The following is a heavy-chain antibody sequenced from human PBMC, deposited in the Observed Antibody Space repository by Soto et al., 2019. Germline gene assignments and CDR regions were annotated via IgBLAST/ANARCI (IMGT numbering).Heavy chain of an antibody. CDR3: ARDFDREVGTITSPNYHFYFGMDV. Sequence: ASVKVSCKASGGTFSSYAISWVRQAPGQGLEWMGRIIPILGIANYAQKFQGRVTITADKSTSTAYMELSSLRSEDTAVYYCARDFDREVGTITSPNYHFYFGMDVRGQGTTVTVSS. V-gene: IGHV1-69*04. CDR1: GGTFSSYA. CDR2: IIPILGIA. D-gene: IGHD5-12*01. J-gene: IGHJ6*02.